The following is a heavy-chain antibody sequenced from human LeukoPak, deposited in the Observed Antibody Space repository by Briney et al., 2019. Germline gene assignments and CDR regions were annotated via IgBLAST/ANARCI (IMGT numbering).Heavy chain of an antibody. D-gene: IGHD1-1*01. J-gene: IGHJ1*01. Sequence: GGSLRLSCAASGFTFSLSWMHWVRQAPGKGLEGVSSINYDARSRTYADSMKGRLTISRDNAKNTLFLQMNSLRVEDTAIYSCVRGAGPGTPFDWGQGILVTVSS. V-gene: IGHV3-74*01. CDR3: VRGAGPGTPFD. CDR1: GFTFSLSW. CDR2: INYDARSR.